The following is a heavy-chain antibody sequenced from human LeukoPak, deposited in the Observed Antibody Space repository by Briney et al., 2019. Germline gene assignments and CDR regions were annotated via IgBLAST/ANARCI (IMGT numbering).Heavy chain of an antibody. CDR1: GGSISSYY. D-gene: IGHD6-13*01. V-gene: IGHV4-59*01. J-gene: IGHJ6*03. CDR2: IYYSGST. Sequence: SSETLSLTCTVSGGSISSYYWSWIRQPPGKGLEWIGYIYYSGSTNYNPSLKSRVTISVDTSKNQFSLKLNSVTAADTAVYYCARGESSPPYYYYYYMDVWGKGTTVTVSS. CDR3: ARGESSPPYYYYYYMDV.